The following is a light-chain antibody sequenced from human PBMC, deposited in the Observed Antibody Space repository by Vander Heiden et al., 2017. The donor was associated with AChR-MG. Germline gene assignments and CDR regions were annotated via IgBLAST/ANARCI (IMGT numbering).Light chain of an antibody. CDR1: QSVSSN. CDR3: QQDNNWPQE. CDR2: GAS. V-gene: IGKV3-15*01. J-gene: IGKJ1*01. Sequence: EIVMTQSPATLSVSPGERATLSCRASQSVSSNLAWYQQKPGQAPRLLIYGASTRTTGIPARFSGSGSGTEFTLTISSLQSEDFAVYYCQQDNNWPQEFGQGTKVEIK.